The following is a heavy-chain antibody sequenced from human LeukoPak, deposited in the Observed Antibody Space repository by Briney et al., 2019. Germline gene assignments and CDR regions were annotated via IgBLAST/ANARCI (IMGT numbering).Heavy chain of an antibody. Sequence: SETLSLTCTVSGGSIVSYYWSWIRQPAGKGLEWIGRAYISANNNYNPSLKSRVTMSVDPSKNQLSLKLTSVTAADTAVYYCARDSIDHIAVATTGDIWGQGTMVVVSS. J-gene: IGHJ3*02. CDR3: ARDSIDHIAVATTGDI. CDR1: GGSIVSYY. D-gene: IGHD6-19*01. CDR2: AYISANN. V-gene: IGHV4-4*07.